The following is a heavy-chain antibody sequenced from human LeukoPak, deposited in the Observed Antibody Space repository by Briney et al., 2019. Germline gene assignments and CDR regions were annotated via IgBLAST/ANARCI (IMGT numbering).Heavy chain of an antibody. V-gene: IGHV4-59*12. J-gene: IGHJ4*02. CDR2: IYYSGST. D-gene: IGHD3-10*01. CDR3: ARLRRTLVRGGTETGAGDY. CDR1: GGSISSYY. Sequence: SETLSLTCTVSGGSISSYYWSWIRQPPGKGLEWIGYIYYSGSTNYNPSLKSRVTISVDTSKNQFSLQLNSVTPEDTAVYYCARLRRTLVRGGTETGAGDYWGQGTLVTVSS.